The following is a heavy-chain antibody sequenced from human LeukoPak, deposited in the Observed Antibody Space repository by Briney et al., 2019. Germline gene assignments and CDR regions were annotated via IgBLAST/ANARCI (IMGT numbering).Heavy chain of an antibody. CDR2: INPNSGGT. J-gene: IGHJ4*02. D-gene: IGHD3-3*01. CDR1: GYTLTDYY. CDR3: ARGDFWSGYYYFDY. V-gene: IGHV1-2*06. Sequence: ASVKVSCKASGYTLTDYYMHWVRQAPGQGLEWMGRINPNSGGTNYAQKFQGRVTMTRDTSTSTVYVELSSLRSEDTAVYYCARGDFWSGYYYFDYWGQGTLVTVS.